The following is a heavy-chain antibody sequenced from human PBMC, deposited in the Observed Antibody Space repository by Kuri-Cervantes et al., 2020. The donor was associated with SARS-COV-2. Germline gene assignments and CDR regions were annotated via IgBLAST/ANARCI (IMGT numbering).Heavy chain of an antibody. V-gene: IGHV3-33*08. CDR3: AREGIVGATSGMDV. CDR2: IWYDGSNK. Sequence: LSLTCAASGFTFNNYAFHWVRQFPGKGLEWVAVIWYDGSNKYYADSVKGRFTISRDNSKNTLYLQMNSLRAEDTAVYYCAREGIVGATSGMDVWDQGTTAT. J-gene: IGHJ6*02. CDR1: GFTFNNYA. D-gene: IGHD1-26*01.